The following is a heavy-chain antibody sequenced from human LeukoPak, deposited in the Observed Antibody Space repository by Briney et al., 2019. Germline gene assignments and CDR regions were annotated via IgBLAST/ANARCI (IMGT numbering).Heavy chain of an antibody. CDR3: ARGRGSAYYYGSGSRYFDY. J-gene: IGHJ4*02. Sequence: PSETLSLTRAVYGGSFSGYYWSWIRQPPGKGLEWIGKINHSGSTNYNPSLKSRVTISVDTSKNQFSLKLSSVTAADTAVYYCARGRGSAYYYGSGSRYFDYWGQGTLVTVSS. CDR1: GGSFSGYY. CDR2: INHSGST. D-gene: IGHD3-10*01. V-gene: IGHV4-34*01.